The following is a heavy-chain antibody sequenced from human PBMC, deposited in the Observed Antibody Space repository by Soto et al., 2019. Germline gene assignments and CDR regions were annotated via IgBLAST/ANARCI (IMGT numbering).Heavy chain of an antibody. V-gene: IGHV1-3*01. CDR1: GYTLTSCA. CDR2: INAGDGDT. Sequence: GASVKVSCKSSGYTLTSCAMHWVRQAPGQRLEWMGWINAGDGDTKYSQKFQGRITITRDTFANTAYMEVSSLRSEDTAIYYCAXENQPRGLYFHYYGADVWGQGTTVTVSS. CDR3: AXENQPRGLYFHYYGADV. D-gene: IGHD2-2*01. J-gene: IGHJ6*02.